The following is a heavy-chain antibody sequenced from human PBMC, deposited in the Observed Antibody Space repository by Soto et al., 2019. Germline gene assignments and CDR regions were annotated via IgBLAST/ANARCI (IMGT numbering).Heavy chain of an antibody. D-gene: IGHD3-3*01. V-gene: IGHV1-8*01. Sequence: GASVKVSCKASGYTFTSYDINWVRQATGQGLEWKGWMNPNSGNTGYAQKFQGRVTMTRNTSISTAYMELSSLRSEDTAVYYCARGTADDFWSGYPGAFDIWGQGTMVTVSS. CDR3: ARGTADDFWSGYPGAFDI. CDR2: MNPNSGNT. CDR1: GYTFTSYD. J-gene: IGHJ3*02.